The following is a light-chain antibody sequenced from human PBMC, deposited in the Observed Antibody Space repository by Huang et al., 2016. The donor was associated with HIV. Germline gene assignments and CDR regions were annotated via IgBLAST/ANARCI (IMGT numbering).Light chain of an antibody. CDR2: GAS. J-gene: IGKJ3*01. Sequence: ETVLTQSSGTLSLSPGERSTLPCRASQNVTNSSFAWSQQKPGQSPRLLIYGASTRDTGIPDRFSGSGSGTDFTLTISRLEPEDFAVYTCQQNVNSRFTFGPGTKVDIK. CDR1: QNVTNSS. CDR3: QQNVNSRFT. V-gene: IGKV3-20*01.